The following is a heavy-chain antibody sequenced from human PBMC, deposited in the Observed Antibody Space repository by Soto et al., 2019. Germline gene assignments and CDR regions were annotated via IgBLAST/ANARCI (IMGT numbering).Heavy chain of an antibody. D-gene: IGHD1-1*01. V-gene: IGHV4-59*08. CDR2: IYYSGNT. CDR3: AKQGGKYGIRSFDP. Sequence: SETLSPTCTVSGDPINNYYWSWIRQPPGKGLEWIGYIYYSGNTKYNPSLKSRVTISVDTSKNQFSLRLTSVTAADTAVYYCAKQGGKYGIRSFDPWGQGTLVTVSS. J-gene: IGHJ5*02. CDR1: GDPINNYY.